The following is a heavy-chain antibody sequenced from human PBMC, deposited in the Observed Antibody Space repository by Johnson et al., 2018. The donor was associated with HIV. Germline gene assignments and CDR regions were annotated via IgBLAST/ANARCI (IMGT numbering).Heavy chain of an antibody. V-gene: IGHV3-33*06. CDR3: AKEGITMEVDI. J-gene: IGHJ3*02. D-gene: IGHD3-10*01. CDR2: IWFDGINK. CDR1: GFTFNNYG. Sequence: VQLVESGGGVVQPGRSLRLSCAAFGFTFNNYGMHWVRQAPGKGLEWVAVIWFDGINKYYADSVKGRFTISRDNSKNTLYLQMNSLRAEDTAVYYCAKEGITMEVDIWGQGTMVTVSS.